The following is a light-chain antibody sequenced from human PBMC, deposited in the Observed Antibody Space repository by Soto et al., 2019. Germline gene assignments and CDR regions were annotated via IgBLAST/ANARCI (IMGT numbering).Light chain of an antibody. Sequence: EIVMTQSPATLSVSPGERATLSCRASQSVSSNLAWYQQKPGQAPRLLIYGASTRDTGIPARFSGSGSGTEFTLTISSLQSEEFAVYYCQQYNNWPKTFGQGTKVEIK. V-gene: IGKV3-15*01. CDR1: QSVSSN. CDR3: QQYNNWPKT. J-gene: IGKJ1*01. CDR2: GAS.